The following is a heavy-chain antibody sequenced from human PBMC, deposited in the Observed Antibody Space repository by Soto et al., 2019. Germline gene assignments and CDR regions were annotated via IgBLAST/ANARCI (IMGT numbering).Heavy chain of an antibody. CDR3: AKDGGPVYCNSPVCSAKHFDY. D-gene: IGHD2-2*01. CDR1: GFTFSNYA. J-gene: IGHJ4*02. V-gene: IGHV3-30*18. Sequence: QVQLVESGGGVVQPGRSLRLSCAASGFTFSNYAMHWVRQAPGKGLEWLAIISYDGDNEYYADSVRGRFTISRDNSKNTLYLQTNNLRHEETAVYYCAKDGGPVYCNSPVCSAKHFDYWGQGTLVTVSS. CDR2: ISYDGDNE.